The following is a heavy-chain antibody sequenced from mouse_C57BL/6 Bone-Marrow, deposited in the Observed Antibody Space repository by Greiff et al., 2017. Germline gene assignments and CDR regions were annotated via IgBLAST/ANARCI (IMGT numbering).Heavy chain of an antibody. CDR3: AKKWGYGSSYGYAMDY. CDR2: IWRGGST. CDR1: GFSLTSYG. J-gene: IGHJ4*01. D-gene: IGHD1-1*01. Sequence: VMLVESGPGLVQPSQSLSITCTVSGFSLTSYGVHWVRQSPGKGLEWLGVIWRGGSTDYNAAFMSRLSITKDNSKSQVFFKMNSLQADDTAIYYCAKKWGYGSSYGYAMDYWGQGTSVTVSS. V-gene: IGHV2-5*01.